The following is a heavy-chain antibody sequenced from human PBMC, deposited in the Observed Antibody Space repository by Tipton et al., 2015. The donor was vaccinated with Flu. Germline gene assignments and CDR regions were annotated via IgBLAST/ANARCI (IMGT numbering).Heavy chain of an antibody. CDR1: GFNFGGSA. D-gene: IGHD3-10*01. CDR2: IRSELNSYVT. V-gene: IGHV3-73*01. J-gene: IGHJ5*02. Sequence: AASGFNFGGSAIHWVRQAPGKGLEWVGRIRSELNSYVTAYTASVKGRFIISRDDSKSTAYLQMNSLKTEDTAVYHCTRRMEDVTMVGGVIVWFDPWGQGTLVTVSS. CDR3: TRRMEDVTMVGGVIVWFDP.